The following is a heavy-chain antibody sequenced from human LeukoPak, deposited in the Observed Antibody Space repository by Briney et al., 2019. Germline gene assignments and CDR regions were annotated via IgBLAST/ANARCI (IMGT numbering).Heavy chain of an antibody. V-gene: IGHV3-7*01. Sequence: GGSLRLSCAASGFTFSSYWMHWVRQAPGKGLEWVANIKQDGSEKNYVDSVKGRFTISRDNAKNSLYLQMNSLRAEDTAVYYCARLQTWRAFDIWGQGTMVTVSS. CDR3: ARLQTWRAFDI. J-gene: IGHJ3*02. CDR1: GFTFSSYW. D-gene: IGHD5-24*01. CDR2: IKQDGSEK.